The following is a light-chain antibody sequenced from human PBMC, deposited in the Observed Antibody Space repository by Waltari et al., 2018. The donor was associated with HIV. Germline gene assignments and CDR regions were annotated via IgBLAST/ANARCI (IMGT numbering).Light chain of an antibody. CDR1: NIGSTS. CDR2: DDS. Sequence: SYVLTQPPSVSVAPGQTARITCGGDNIGSTSVHWYQQKPGQAPVLVVYDDSDRPSGIPERFAGSNSGNTATLTISRVEAGDEADFYCQVWDSGSDHVVFGGGTKLTVL. CDR3: QVWDSGSDHVV. V-gene: IGLV3-21*02. J-gene: IGLJ2*01.